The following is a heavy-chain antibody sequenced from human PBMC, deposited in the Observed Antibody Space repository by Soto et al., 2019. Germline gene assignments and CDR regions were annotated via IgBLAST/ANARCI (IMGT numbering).Heavy chain of an antibody. J-gene: IGHJ6*03. D-gene: IGHD2-2*01. CDR2: IYYSGST. Sequence: SETLSLTCTVSGGSISSGGYYWSWIRQHPGKGLEWIGYIYYSGSTYYNPSLKSRVTISVDTSKNQFSLKLSSVTAADTAVYYCASGRSLGYCSSTSCLYYYYYYMDVWGKGTTVTVSS. CDR3: ASGRSLGYCSSTSCLYYYYYYMDV. CDR1: GGSISSGGYY. V-gene: IGHV4-31*03.